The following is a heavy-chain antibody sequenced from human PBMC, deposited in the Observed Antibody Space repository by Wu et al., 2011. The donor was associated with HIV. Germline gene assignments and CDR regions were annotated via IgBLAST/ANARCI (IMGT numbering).Heavy chain of an antibody. CDR1: GYTFSTYY. J-gene: IGHJ4*02. Sequence: QVQLVQSGAEVKKPGASVKVSCKASGYTFSTYYIYWVRQAPGQGLECMGIFSPSGGTTSYAQKFQGRVTITADKSTSTAYMELSSLRSEDTAMYYCARDFGGDEDSWGQGTLVTVSS. CDR3: ARDFGGDEDS. D-gene: IGHD2-21*01. V-gene: IGHV1-46*01. CDR2: FSPSGGTT.